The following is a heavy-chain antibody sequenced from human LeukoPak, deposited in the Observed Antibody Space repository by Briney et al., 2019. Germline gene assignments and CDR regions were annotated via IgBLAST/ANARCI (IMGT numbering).Heavy chain of an antibody. D-gene: IGHD2/OR15-2a*01. Sequence: GGSLRLSCAASGFTFNTYWMSWVRQAPGKGLEWVANIKQDGSEKYYVDSVKGRFTISRDNAKNSLYLQMNSLRAEDTAVHYCARAEYCYYCGMDVWGQGTTVTVSS. CDR2: IKQDGSEK. CDR1: GFTFNTYW. J-gene: IGHJ6*02. CDR3: ARAEYCYYCGMDV. V-gene: IGHV3-7*03.